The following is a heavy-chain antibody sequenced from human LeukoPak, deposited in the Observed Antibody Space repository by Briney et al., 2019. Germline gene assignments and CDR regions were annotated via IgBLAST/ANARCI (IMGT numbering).Heavy chain of an antibody. CDR1: GFTFSSYA. CDR2: ISYDGSNK. CDR3: ARGVVVVPATPPWFDP. V-gene: IGHV3-30*04. J-gene: IGHJ5*02. Sequence: GGSLRLSCAASGFTFSSYAMHWVRQAPGKGLEWVAVISYDGSNKYYADSVKGRFTISRDTAKNSLYLQMNSLRAEDTAVYYCARGVVVVPATPPWFDPWGQGTLVTVSS. D-gene: IGHD2-15*01.